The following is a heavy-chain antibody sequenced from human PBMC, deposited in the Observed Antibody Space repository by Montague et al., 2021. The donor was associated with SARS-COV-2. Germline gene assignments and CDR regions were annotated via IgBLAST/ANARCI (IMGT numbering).Heavy chain of an antibody. J-gene: IGHJ6*02. D-gene: IGHD5-24*01. CDR1: GDSISSYY. Sequence: SETLSLTCTVSGDSISSYYWSWIRQPAGKGLEWIGRIYTNGSTKYNPSLKSRVTMSVDTSTNQFSLKLSSVTAADTAVYYCARDHMTTMFMVYYYGGDVWGQGTTVTVSS. CDR2: IYTNGST. V-gene: IGHV4-4*07. CDR3: ARDHMTTMFMVYYYGGDV.